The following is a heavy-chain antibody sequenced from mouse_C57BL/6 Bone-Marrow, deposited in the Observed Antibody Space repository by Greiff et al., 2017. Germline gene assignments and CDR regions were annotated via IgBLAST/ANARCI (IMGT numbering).Heavy chain of an antibody. V-gene: IGHV1-26*01. CDR1: GYTFTDYY. D-gene: IGHD1-1*01. CDR3: ARAYYYGSSYYPFDY. Sequence: EVQLQQSGPELVKPGASVKISCKASGYTFTDYYMNWVKQSHGKSLEWIGDINPNNGGTSYNQKFKGKATLTVDKSSSTAYMELRNLTSEDSAVYYCARAYYYGSSYYPFDYWGQGTTLTVSS. CDR2: INPNNGGT. J-gene: IGHJ2*01.